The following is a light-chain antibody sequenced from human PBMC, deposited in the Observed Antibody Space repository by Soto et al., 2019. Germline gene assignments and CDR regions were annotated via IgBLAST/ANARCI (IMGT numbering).Light chain of an antibody. CDR1: QNINTR. CDR3: HQRQSWPRT. V-gene: IGKV3-11*01. Sequence: EIVLTQSPATLSSFPGDRVTLSCRASQNINTRLAWYQHRPGQAPRLLIYQTSIRDAGIPARFSASGSGTDFTLTISDVQPEDFALYYCHQRQSWPRTFGQGTKVDI. CDR2: QTS. J-gene: IGKJ1*01.